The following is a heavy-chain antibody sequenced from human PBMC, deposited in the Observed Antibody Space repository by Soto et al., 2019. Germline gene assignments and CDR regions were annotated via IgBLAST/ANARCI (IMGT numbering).Heavy chain of an antibody. Sequence: SVKVSCKASGGTFSSYAISWVRQAPGQGLEWMGGIIPIFGTANYAQKFQGRVTITADESTSTAYMELSSLRSEDTAVYYCARDSAYCGGDCYPQRFDPWGQGTLVTVSS. CDR1: GGTFSSYA. CDR3: ARDSAYCGGDCYPQRFDP. J-gene: IGHJ5*02. D-gene: IGHD2-21*01. CDR2: IIPIFGTA. V-gene: IGHV1-69*13.